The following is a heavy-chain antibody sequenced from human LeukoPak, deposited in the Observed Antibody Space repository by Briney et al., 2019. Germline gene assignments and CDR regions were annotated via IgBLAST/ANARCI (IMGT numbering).Heavy chain of an antibody. CDR3: ASLRQRWLQPGDY. J-gene: IGHJ4*02. D-gene: IGHD5-12*01. CDR1: GGSFSGYY. Sequence: SETLSLTCAVYGGSFSGYYWSWIRQPPGKGLEWIGEINHSGSTNYNPSLKSRVTISVDTSKNQFSLKLSSVTAADTAVYYCASLRQRWLQPGDYWGQGTLVTVPS. CDR2: INHSGST. V-gene: IGHV4-34*01.